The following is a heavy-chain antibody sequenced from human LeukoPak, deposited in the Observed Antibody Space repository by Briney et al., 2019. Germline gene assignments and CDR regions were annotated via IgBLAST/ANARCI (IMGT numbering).Heavy chain of an antibody. V-gene: IGHV4-59*01. J-gene: IGHJ3*02. CDR3: ARGPYYYDSSGYYYVAFDI. Sequence: SETLSLTCTVSGGSISSYYWSWIRQPPGKGLVWIGYIYYSGSTNYNPSLKSRVTISVDTPKNQFSLKLSSVTAADTAVYYCARGPYYYDSSGYYYVAFDIWGRGTMVTVSS. CDR1: GGSISSYY. CDR2: IYYSGST. D-gene: IGHD3-22*01.